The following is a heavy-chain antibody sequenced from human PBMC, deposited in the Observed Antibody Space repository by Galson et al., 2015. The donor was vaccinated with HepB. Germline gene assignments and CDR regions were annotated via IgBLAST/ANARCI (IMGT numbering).Heavy chain of an antibody. J-gene: IGHJ4*02. V-gene: IGHV1-69*02. CDR2: IIPILGIA. CDR3: ARAHSSGPYGPEAFDY. Sequence: SVKVSCKASGGTFSSYTISWVRQAPGQGLEWMGRIIPILGIANYAQKFQGRVTITADKSTSTAYMELSSLRSEDTAMYYCARAHSSGPYGPEAFDYWGQGTLVTVSS. D-gene: IGHD6-19*01. CDR1: GGTFSSYT.